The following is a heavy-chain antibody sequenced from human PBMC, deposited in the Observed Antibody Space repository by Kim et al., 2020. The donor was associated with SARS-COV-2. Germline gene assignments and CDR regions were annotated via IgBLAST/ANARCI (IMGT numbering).Heavy chain of an antibody. CDR2: IYYSGST. J-gene: IGHJ6*02. V-gene: IGHV4-30-4*01. CDR1: GGSISSGDYY. CDR3: ARATVTPYYYGMDV. Sequence: SETLSLTCTVSGGSISSGDYYWSWIRQPPGKGLEWIGYIYYSGSTYYNPSLKSRVTISVDTSKNQFSLKLSSVTAADTAVYYCARATVTPYYYGMDVWGQGTTVTVSS. D-gene: IGHD4-4*01.